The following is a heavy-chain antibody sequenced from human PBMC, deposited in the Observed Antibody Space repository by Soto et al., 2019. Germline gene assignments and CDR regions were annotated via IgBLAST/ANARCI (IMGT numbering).Heavy chain of an antibody. CDR1: GYTFTNYA. Sequence: ASVKVSCKASGYTFTNYAIHWVRQAPGQRLEWMGWINAGNGNTKYSQKFQGRVTITRDASASTAYMELSSLRSEDTVVYYCARDRVYCSGGSCSGMDVWGQGTTVTVSS. D-gene: IGHD2-15*01. V-gene: IGHV1-3*01. CDR3: ARDRVYCSGGSCSGMDV. J-gene: IGHJ6*02. CDR2: INAGNGNT.